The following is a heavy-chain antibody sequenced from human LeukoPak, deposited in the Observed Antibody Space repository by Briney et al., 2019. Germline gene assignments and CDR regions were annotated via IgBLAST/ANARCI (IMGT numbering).Heavy chain of an antibody. CDR3: TSWADSGNYYRGDDY. CDR2: TSSSDAGT. D-gene: IGHD3-10*01. Sequence: PGGSLRLSCAASGFTLSTYAMSWVRQTPGKGLEWVAATSSSDAGTYHADSVRGRFTISRDNSKNTLYLQMNSLKTEDTAVYHCTSWADSGNYYRGDDYWGQGTLVTVSS. J-gene: IGHJ4*02. V-gene: IGHV3-23*01. CDR1: GFTLSTYA.